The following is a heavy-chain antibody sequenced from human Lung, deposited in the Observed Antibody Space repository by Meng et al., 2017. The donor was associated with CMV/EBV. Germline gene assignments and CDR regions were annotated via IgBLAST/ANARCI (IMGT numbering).Heavy chain of an antibody. J-gene: IGHJ3*02. Sequence: SCAVSGFNINTYWMHWVRQDPGKGLVWLSRIYSDGISTRYADSVKGRFTISRDNTKNTLYLQMNGLRAEDTAVYYCAREPGRGAFDIWGQGTLVTVSS. D-gene: IGHD3-10*01. CDR3: AREPGRGAFDI. V-gene: IGHV3-74*01. CDR2: IYSDGIST. CDR1: GFNINTYW.